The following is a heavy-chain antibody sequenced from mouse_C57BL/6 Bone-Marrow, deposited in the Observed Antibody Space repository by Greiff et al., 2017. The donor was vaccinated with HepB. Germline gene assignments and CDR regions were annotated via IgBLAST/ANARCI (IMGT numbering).Heavy chain of an antibody. V-gene: IGHV1-55*01. CDR2: IYPGSGST. Sequence: VQLQQPGAELVKPGASVKMSCKASGYTFTSYWITWVKQRPGQGLEWIGDIYPGSGSTNYNEKFKSKATLTVDTSSSTAYMQLSSLTSEDSAVYYCARGYSLYYYSSSYFYYAMDYWGQGTSVTVSS. CDR3: ARGYSLYYYSSSYFYYAMDY. D-gene: IGHD1-1*01. CDR1: GYTFTSYW. J-gene: IGHJ4*01.